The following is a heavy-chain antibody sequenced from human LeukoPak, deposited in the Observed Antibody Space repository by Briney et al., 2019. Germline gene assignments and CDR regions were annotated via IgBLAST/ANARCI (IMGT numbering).Heavy chain of an antibody. D-gene: IGHD2-15*01. Sequence: SETLSLTCTVSGGSISSGSYYWSWIRQPAGKGLEWIGRIYTSGSTNYNPSLKSRVTISVDTSKNQFSLKLSSVTAADTAVYYCASPGWGGAFDIWGQGTMVTVSS. V-gene: IGHV4-61*02. CDR1: GGSISSGSYY. CDR2: IYTSGST. CDR3: ASPGWGGAFDI. J-gene: IGHJ3*02.